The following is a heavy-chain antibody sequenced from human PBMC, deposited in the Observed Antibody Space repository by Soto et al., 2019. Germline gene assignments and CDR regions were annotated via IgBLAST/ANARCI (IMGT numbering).Heavy chain of an antibody. J-gene: IGHJ6*02. V-gene: IGHV4-61*01. CDR2: IYYSGST. D-gene: IGHD1-20*01. Sequence: SETLSLTCTVSGGSVSRGSFYWSWIRQPPGKGLEWIGYIYYSGSTNYNPSLKSRVTISVDTSKNQFSLKLSSVTAADTAVYYCARYKSNYYYGMDDWGQGTTVT. CDR3: ARYKSNYYYGMDD. CDR1: GGSVSRGSFY.